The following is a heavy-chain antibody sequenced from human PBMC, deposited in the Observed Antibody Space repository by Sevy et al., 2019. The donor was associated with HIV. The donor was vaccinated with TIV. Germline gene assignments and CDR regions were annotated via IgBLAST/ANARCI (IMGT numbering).Heavy chain of an antibody. CDR2: IYGNNST. CDR3: ARGEQWLSFNY. J-gene: IGHJ4*02. Sequence: GGSLRLSCAASGFNISSNYLSWVRQAPGKGLGWVSVIYGNNSTYYADFVKGRFTISRDNSKNTLYLQMNSLGVEDTAIYYCARGEQWLSFNYWGQGTLVTVSS. D-gene: IGHD6-19*01. CDR1: GFNISSNY. V-gene: IGHV3-53*01.